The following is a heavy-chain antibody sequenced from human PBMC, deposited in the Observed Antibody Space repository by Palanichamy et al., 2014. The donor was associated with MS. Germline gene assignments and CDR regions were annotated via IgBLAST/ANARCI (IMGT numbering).Heavy chain of an antibody. CDR1: GFAMSGFW. CDR2: NKYDGTTS. D-gene: IGHD2-21*01. Sequence: EVQLVASGGGLVPPGGSLRLSCTASGFAMSGFWMHWVRQVPGKGLEWVSRNKYDGTTSTYADSVRGRFTVSRDNARNTLYLQLSSLRAEDTGTYYCAKDDYCSFWGQGIPVTVSS. CDR3: AKDDYCSF. V-gene: IGHV3-74*01. J-gene: IGHJ4*02.